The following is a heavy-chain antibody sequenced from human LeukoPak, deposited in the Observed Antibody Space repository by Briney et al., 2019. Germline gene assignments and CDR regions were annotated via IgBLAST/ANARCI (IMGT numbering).Heavy chain of an antibody. Sequence: GGSLRLSCAASGFTFDDYTMHWVRQAPGKGLEWVSLITRDGGSTFYADSVKGRFTISRDKSKKSLYLQMNSLRTEDTALYYCATERLKYFDYWGQGTLVTVSS. CDR2: ITRDGGST. CDR1: GFTFDDYT. V-gene: IGHV3-43*01. D-gene: IGHD1-1*01. J-gene: IGHJ4*02. CDR3: ATERLKYFDY.